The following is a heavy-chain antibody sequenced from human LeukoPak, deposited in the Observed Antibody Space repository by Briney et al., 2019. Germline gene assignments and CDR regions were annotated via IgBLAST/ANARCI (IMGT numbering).Heavy chain of an antibody. D-gene: IGHD4-23*01. CDR1: GGSISSHY. CDR2: IYYSGST. J-gene: IGHJ4*02. CDR3: ARRADYGGNMDY. Sequence: PSETLSLTCTVSGGSISSHYWSWIRQPPGKGLEWIGYIYYSGSTNYNPSLKSRVTISVDTSKNQFSLKLSSVTAADTAVYYCARRADYGGNMDYWGQGTLVTVSS. V-gene: IGHV4-59*08.